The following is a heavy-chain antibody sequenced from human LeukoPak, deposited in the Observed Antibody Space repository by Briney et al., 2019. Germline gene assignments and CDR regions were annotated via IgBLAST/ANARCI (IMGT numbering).Heavy chain of an antibody. CDR3: ARGDYDFWSGYSGVFDY. CDR1: GFTFSSYS. Sequence: IPGGSLRLSCAASGFTFSSYSMNWVRQAPGKGLEWVSSISSSSSYIYYADSVKGRFTISRDNAKNPLYLQMNSLRAEDTAVYYCARGDYDFWSGYSGVFDYWGQGTLVTVSS. V-gene: IGHV3-21*01. D-gene: IGHD3-3*01. CDR2: ISSSSSYI. J-gene: IGHJ4*02.